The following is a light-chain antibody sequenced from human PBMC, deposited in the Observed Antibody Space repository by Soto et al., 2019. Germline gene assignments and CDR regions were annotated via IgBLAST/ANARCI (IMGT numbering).Light chain of an antibody. CDR2: AAS. Sequence: DIQMTQSPSSLSASVGDRVTITCRASQSISSYLNWYQQKPGKAPKLLIYAASSLQSGVPSRFSGSGSGKDFTLTISSLQPEDFATYYCQHYNSYSEAFGQGTKVDIK. CDR1: QSISSY. CDR3: QHYNSYSEA. V-gene: IGKV1-39*01. J-gene: IGKJ1*01.